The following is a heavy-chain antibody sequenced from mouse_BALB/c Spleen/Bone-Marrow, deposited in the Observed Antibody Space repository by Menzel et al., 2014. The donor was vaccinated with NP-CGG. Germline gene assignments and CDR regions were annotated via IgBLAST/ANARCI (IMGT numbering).Heavy chain of an antibody. CDR3: AKSGYGSFDY. Sequence: VQLQQSGAELVRPGSSVKISCKASGYAFSSYWVNWVRRRPGQGIEWIGQIYPGDGDTNYNGKFKDKATLTADKSSSTAYMQLSSLTSEASAVYFCAKSGYGSFDYWGQGTTLTVSS. D-gene: IGHD1-1*01. CDR2: IYPGDGDT. J-gene: IGHJ2*01. V-gene: IGHV1-80*01. CDR1: GYAFSSYW.